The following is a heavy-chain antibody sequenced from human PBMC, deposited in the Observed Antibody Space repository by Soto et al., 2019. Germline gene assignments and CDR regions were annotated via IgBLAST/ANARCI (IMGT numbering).Heavy chain of an antibody. CDR1: GGSISSYY. CDR2: IYYSGST. J-gene: IGHJ4*02. Sequence: SETLSLTCTVSGGSISSYYWSWIRQPPGKGLEWIGYIYYSGSTNYNPSLKSRVTISVDTSKNQFSLKLSSVTAADTAVYYCARLSCSSTSCYLDYWGQGTLVTVSS. V-gene: IGHV4-59*08. D-gene: IGHD2-2*01. CDR3: ARLSCSSTSCYLDY.